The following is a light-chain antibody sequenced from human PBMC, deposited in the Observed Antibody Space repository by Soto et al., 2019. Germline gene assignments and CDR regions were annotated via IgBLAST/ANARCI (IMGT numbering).Light chain of an antibody. Sequence: QSVLTQPASVSGSPGQSITISCTGTNSDVGAYNFVSWYQQHPGKAPKLIIHEVSNRPSGVSNRFSGSKSGNTASLTISGLQAEDEADYYCQSYDSSLSAYVFGTGTKVTVL. V-gene: IGLV2-14*01. CDR3: QSYDSSLSAYV. CDR2: EVS. J-gene: IGLJ1*01. CDR1: NSDVGAYNF.